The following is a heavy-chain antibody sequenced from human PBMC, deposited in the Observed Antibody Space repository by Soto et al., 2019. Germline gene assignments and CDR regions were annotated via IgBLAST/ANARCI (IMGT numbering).Heavy chain of an antibody. CDR1: GFTFSSYA. CDR3: AKISTYYYHGMDV. Sequence: GGSLRLSCAASGFTFSSYAMSWVRQAPGKGLEWVSAISGGGGTTYSADSVKGRFTISRDNSKNTLYLQMNSLRAEDSAEYYCAKISTYYYHGMDVWGQGTTVTVSS. D-gene: IGHD3-3*01. J-gene: IGHJ6*02. CDR2: ISGGGGTT. V-gene: IGHV3-23*01.